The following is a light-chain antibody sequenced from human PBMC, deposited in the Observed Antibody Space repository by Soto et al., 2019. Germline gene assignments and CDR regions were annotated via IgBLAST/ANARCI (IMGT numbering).Light chain of an antibody. Sequence: DIVMTQTPLSLPVTPGEPASISCRSSQSLLDSDDGHTYLDWHLQKPGQSPEVLIYTLSYRASGVPDRFSGSVSGTDSTLKISRVEPEDGGVYFCMQRREFTSNTVGRGNKVDIK. J-gene: IGKJ4*02. CDR1: QSLLDSDDGHTY. CDR3: MQRREFTSNT. CDR2: TLS. V-gene: IGKV2-40*01.